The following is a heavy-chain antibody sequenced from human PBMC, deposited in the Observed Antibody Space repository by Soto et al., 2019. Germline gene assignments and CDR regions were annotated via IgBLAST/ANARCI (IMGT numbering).Heavy chain of an antibody. Sequence: EVQLVESGGGLIRPGGSLRLSCAASGFSVSDNYMSWVRQAPGKGLEWVSVIYGVDTTYYADSVKGRFTISRDNSKNTLYLQMNNLRADDTAVYYCAGDLYGCNSDYWGQGTLVTVSS. D-gene: IGHD3-10*01. J-gene: IGHJ4*02. CDR3: AGDLYGCNSDY. CDR2: IYGVDTT. V-gene: IGHV3-53*01. CDR1: GFSVSDNY.